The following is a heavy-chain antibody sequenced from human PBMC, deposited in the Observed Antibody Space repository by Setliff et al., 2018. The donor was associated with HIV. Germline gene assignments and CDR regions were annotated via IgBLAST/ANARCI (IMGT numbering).Heavy chain of an antibody. CDR1: GFTLSTYV. CDR2: VYRDANNK. V-gene: IGHV3-33*06. J-gene: IGHJ3*02. Sequence: PGESLRLSCAASGFTLSTYVMHWVRQAPGKGLEWVAVVYRDANNKYYADSVRGRFTISRDNSNNTLFLQMNNVRAEDTAVYYCAKDRYCSGGGCFSGNGFDIWGQGTMVTVSS. D-gene: IGHD2-15*01. CDR3: AKDRYCSGGGCFSGNGFDI.